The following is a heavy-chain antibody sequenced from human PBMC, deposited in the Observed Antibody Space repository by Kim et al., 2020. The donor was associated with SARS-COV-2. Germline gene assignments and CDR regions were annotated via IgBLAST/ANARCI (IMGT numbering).Heavy chain of an antibody. D-gene: IGHD3-22*01. CDR2: IYYSGST. V-gene: IGHV4-39*01. CDR1: GGSISSSSYY. Sequence: SETLSLTCTVSGGSISSSSYYWGWIRQPPGKGLEWIGSIYYSGSTYYNPSLKSRVTISVDTSKNQFSLKLSSVTAADTAVYYCARHRDSSGYYGGGAFDIWGQGTMVTVSS. CDR3: ARHRDSSGYYGGGAFDI. J-gene: IGHJ3*02.